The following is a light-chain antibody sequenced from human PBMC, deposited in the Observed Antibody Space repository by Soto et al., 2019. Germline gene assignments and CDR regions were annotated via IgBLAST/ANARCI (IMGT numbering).Light chain of an antibody. Sequence: DIQMTQSPSTLSASVGDRVTITCRASQTIGGWLAWYQQKPGNAPSLLIYKASTLETGVPSRFSGSGSGTEFTLTISSLQPGDSASYYCQQYNNYPWTFGQGTKVDIK. CDR3: QQYNNYPWT. CDR2: KAS. CDR1: QTIGGW. V-gene: IGKV1-5*03. J-gene: IGKJ1*01.